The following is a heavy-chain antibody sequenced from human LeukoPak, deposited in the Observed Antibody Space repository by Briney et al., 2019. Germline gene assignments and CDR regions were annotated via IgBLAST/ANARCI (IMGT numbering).Heavy chain of an antibody. D-gene: IGHD3-22*01. CDR3: ARDYAYYDSSGYYYVELAFDI. V-gene: IGHV3-21*01. Sequence: GGSLRLSCAASGFTFSSYSMNWVRQAPGKGLEWVSSISSSSSSIYYADSVKGRFTISRDNAKNSLYLQMNSLRAEDTAVYYCARDYAYYDSSGYYYVELAFDIWGQGTMVTVSS. CDR2: ISSSSSSI. J-gene: IGHJ3*02. CDR1: GFTFSSYS.